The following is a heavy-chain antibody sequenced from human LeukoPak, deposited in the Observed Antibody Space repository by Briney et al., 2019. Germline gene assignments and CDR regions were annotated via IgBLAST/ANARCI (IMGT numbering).Heavy chain of an antibody. CDR1: GGSISSYY. CDR2: IYTSGST. Sequence: SETLSLTCTVSGGSISSYYWSWIRQPAGKGLEWIGRIYTSGSTNYNPSLKSRVSMSVDTSKNQFSLKLSSVTAADTAVYYCARYPKPNYYDSSGYYSHFDYWGQGTLVTVSS. J-gene: IGHJ4*02. V-gene: IGHV4-4*07. D-gene: IGHD3-22*01. CDR3: ARYPKPNYYDSSGYYSHFDY.